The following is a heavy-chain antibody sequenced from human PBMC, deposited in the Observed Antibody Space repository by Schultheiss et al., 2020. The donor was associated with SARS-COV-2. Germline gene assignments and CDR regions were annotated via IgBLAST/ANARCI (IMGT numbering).Heavy chain of an antibody. J-gene: IGHJ5*02. CDR2: IYTSGST. D-gene: IGHD3-10*01. CDR3: ARDRGSWMVRGVIIDNWFDP. CDR1: GGSISSYY. Sequence: SQTLSLTCTVSGGSISSYYWSWIRQPAGKGLEWIGRIYTSGSTNYNPSLKSRVTMSVDTSKNQFSLKLSSVTAADTAVYYCARDRGSWMVRGVIIDNWFDPWGQGTLVTVSS. V-gene: IGHV4-4*07.